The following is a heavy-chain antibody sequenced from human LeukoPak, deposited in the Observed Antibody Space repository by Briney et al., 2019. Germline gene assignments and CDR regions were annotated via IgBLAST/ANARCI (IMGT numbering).Heavy chain of an antibody. V-gene: IGHV1-69*06. CDR2: IIVFFGTA. CDR1: GGSFSSDG. Sequence: GASVKVSCKAPGGSFSSDGVAWVRQAPGQGPEWMGRIIVFFGTAKYAQKFQGRLTITADKSTNTAHMELSSLRSEDTAVYFCARDRSPTTAGTLDSWGQGTLVTVSS. CDR3: ARDRSPTTAGTLDS. J-gene: IGHJ4*02. D-gene: IGHD5-12*01.